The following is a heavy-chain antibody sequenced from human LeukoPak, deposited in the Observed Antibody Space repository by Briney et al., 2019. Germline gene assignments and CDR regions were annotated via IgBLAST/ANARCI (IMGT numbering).Heavy chain of an antibody. J-gene: IGHJ3*02. CDR1: GYTFTGYY. D-gene: IGHD7-27*01. CDR2: INPNSGGT. CDR3: AREGLTGVLDAFDI. Sequence: ASVKVSCKASGYTFTGYYMHWVRQALGQGLEWMGWINPNSGGTNYAQKFQGWVTMTRDTSISTAYMELSRLRSDDTAVYYCAREGLTGVLDAFDIWGQGTMVTVSS. V-gene: IGHV1-2*04.